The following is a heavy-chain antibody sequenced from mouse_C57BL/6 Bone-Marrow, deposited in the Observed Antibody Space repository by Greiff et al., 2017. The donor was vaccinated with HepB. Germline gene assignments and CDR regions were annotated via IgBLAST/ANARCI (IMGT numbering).Heavy chain of an antibody. D-gene: IGHD1-1*01. J-gene: IGHJ3*01. CDR3: ASYYGSSSAWFAY. Sequence: EVQLQQSGPELVKPGASVKMSCKASGYTFTDYNMHWVKQSHGKSLEWIGYINPNNGGTSYNQKFKGKATLTVNKSSSTAYMELRSLTSEDSAVYYCASYYGSSSAWFAYWGQGTLVTVSA. CDR2: INPNNGGT. CDR1: GYTFTDYN. V-gene: IGHV1-22*01.